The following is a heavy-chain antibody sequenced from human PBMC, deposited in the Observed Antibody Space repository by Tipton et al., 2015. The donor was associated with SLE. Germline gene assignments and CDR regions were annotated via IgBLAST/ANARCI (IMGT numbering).Heavy chain of an antibody. J-gene: IGHJ4*02. Sequence: TLSLTCAVSGGSLTGHYWGWIRQPPGKGLEWIGSIYHSGSTYYNPSLKSRVTISVDTSKNQFSLKLSSVTAADTAVYYCARGGGDDYGDYAFDYWGQGTLVTVSS. CDR2: IYHSGST. V-gene: IGHV4-38-2*01. CDR3: ARGGGDDYGDYAFDY. CDR1: GGSLTGHY. D-gene: IGHD4-17*01.